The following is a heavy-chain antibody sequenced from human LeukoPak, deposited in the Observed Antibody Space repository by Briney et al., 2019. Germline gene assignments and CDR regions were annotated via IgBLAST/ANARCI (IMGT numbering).Heavy chain of an antibody. CDR1: GFTFSSYA. CDR2: ISGSGGST. J-gene: IGHJ4*02. CDR3: AKGLTVAAAGSSSVY. D-gene: IGHD6-13*01. Sequence: PGRSLRLSCAASGFTFSSYAFHWVRQAPGKGLEWVSAISGSGGSTYYADSVKGRFTISRDNSKNTLYLQMNSLRAEDTAVYYCAKGLTVAAAGSSSVYWGQGTLVTVSS. V-gene: IGHV3-23*01.